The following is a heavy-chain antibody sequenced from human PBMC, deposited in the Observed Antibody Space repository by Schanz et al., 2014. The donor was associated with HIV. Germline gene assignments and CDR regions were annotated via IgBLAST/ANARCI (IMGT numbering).Heavy chain of an antibody. D-gene: IGHD1-7*01. J-gene: IGHJ6*02. CDR2: INREGSST. CDR1: GFTFSSYW. CDR3: ARAGQLALEQGWGNYYYYYYYGMDV. Sequence: EVQLVEFGGGLVQPGGSLRLSCEASGFTFSSYWMHWVRQVPGKGLVWVSRINREGSSTTYEYADSVKGRFTISRDNVRNTLYLQMNSLRAEDTAVYYCARAGQLALEQGWGNYYYYYYYGMDVWGQGTTVTVSS. V-gene: IGHV3-74*03.